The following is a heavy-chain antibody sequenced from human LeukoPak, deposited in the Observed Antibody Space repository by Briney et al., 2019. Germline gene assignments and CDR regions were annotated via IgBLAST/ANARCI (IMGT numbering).Heavy chain of an antibody. CDR3: AKDGITTWGYFDY. D-gene: IGHD1-14*01. CDR2: INPNSGGT. J-gene: IGHJ4*02. V-gene: IGHV1-2*02. Sequence: ASVKVSCKASGYTFTGYYMHWVRQAPGQGLEWMGWINPNSGGTNYAQKFQGRVTMTRDTSISTAYMELSRLRSDDTAVYYCAKDGITTWGYFDYWGQGTLVTVSS. CDR1: GYTFTGYY.